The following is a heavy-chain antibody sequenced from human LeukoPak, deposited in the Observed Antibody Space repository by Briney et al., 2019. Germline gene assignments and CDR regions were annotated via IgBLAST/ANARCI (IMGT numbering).Heavy chain of an antibody. CDR3: AITAPPGDPPFDY. J-gene: IGHJ4*02. CDR2: ISSSSSTI. V-gene: IGHV3-48*04. D-gene: IGHD1-20*01. CDR1: GFTFSSYS. Sequence: PGGSLRLSCAASGFTFSSYSMNWVRQAPGKGLEWVSYISSSSSTIYYADSVKGRFTISRDNAKNSLYLQMNSLRAEDTAVYYCAITAPPGDPPFDYWGQGTLVTVSS.